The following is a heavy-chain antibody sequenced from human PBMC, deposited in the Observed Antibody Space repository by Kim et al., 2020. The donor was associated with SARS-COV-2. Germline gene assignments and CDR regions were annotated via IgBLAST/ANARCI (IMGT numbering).Heavy chain of an antibody. J-gene: IGHJ4*02. Sequence: GGSLRLSCAASGFTFDDYAMHWVRQAPGKGLEWVSLISGDGGSTYYADSVKGRFTISRDNSKNSLYLQMNSLRTEDTALYYCANGNYYDSSVGFDYWGQGTLVTVSS. CDR1: GFTFDDYA. CDR2: ISGDGGST. D-gene: IGHD3-22*01. V-gene: IGHV3-43*02. CDR3: ANGNYYDSSVGFDY.